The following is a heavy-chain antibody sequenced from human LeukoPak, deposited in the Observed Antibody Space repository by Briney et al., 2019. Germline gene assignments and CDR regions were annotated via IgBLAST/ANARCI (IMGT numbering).Heavy chain of an antibody. D-gene: IGHD2-21*02. CDR1: GYTFTSYD. V-gene: IGHV1-8*01. CDR2: MNPNSGNT. CDR3: ARDYEYCGGDCSNRWDAFDI. Sequence: ASVKVSCKASGYTFTSYDINWVRQATGQGLEWMGWMNPNSGNTGYAQKFQGRVTITADKSTSTAYMELSSLRSEDTAVYYCARDYEYCGGDCSNRWDAFDIWGQGTMVTVSS. J-gene: IGHJ3*02.